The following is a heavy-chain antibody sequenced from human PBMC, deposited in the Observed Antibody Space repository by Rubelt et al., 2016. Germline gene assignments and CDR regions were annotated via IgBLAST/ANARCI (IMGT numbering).Heavy chain of an antibody. V-gene: IGHV3-23*01. Sequence: GKGLEWVSGISAGGGSTYCADSVKGRFTISRDNSKNTLYLQMDSLRAEDTAIYFCARGVDTAGAGYWGQGTLVTVSS. CDR2: ISAGGGST. CDR3: ARGVDTAGAGY. D-gene: IGHD5-18*01. J-gene: IGHJ4*02.